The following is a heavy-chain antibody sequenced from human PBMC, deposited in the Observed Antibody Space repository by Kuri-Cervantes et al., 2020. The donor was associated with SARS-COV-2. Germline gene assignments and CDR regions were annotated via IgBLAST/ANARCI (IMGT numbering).Heavy chain of an antibody. CDR3: ARDYCSGGSCHNWFDP. CDR1: GGSISSYY. V-gene: IGHV4-59*01. CDR2: IYYSGST. D-gene: IGHD2-15*01. Sequence: GSLRLSCTVSGGSISSYYWSWIRQPPGKGLEWIGYIYYSGSTNYNPSLKSRVTISVDTSKNQFSLKLSSVTAADTAVYYCARDYCSGGSCHNWFDPWGQGTLVTVSS. J-gene: IGHJ5*02.